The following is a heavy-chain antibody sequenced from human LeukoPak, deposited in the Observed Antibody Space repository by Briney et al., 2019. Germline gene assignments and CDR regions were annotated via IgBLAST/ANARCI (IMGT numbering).Heavy chain of an antibody. V-gene: IGHV3-21*01. D-gene: IGHD5-24*01. CDR1: GFTFSSYS. Sequence: PGRCLRLSCAASGFTFSSYSMNWVRQAPGGRLEWGSSICSSSSSIYYAHSSKVGFTISRANAKNSLYLQITLLRAENTAVYSCARGVATITWLDPWGEETLVTVSS. J-gene: IGHJ5*02. CDR3: ARGVATITWLDP. CDR2: ICSSSSSI.